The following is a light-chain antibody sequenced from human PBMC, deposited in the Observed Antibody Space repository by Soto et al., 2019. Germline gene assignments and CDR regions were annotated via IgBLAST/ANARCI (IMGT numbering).Light chain of an antibody. CDR2: EVS. J-gene: IGLJ1*01. CDR3: TSYTSSFTHL. Sequence: QSALTRPASVSGSPGQSITISCTGTSSDVGGYNYVSWYQQHPGKAPKLMIFEVSNRPSGVSNRFSGSKSGNTASLTISGLQTEDEADYYCTSYTSSFTHLFGTGTKVTVL. V-gene: IGLV2-14*01. CDR1: SSDVGGYNY.